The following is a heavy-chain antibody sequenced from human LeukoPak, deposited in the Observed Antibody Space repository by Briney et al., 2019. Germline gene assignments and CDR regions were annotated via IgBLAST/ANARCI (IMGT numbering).Heavy chain of an antibody. CDR3: AKGGYYYGSGSYYRIDY. Sequence: PGRSLRLSCAASGFTFDDYAMHWVRQAPGKGLEGVSGISWNSGSIGYADSVKGRFTISRDNAKNSLYLQMNSLRAEDTALYYCAKGGYYYGSGSYYRIDYWGQGTLVTVSS. CDR2: ISWNSGSI. J-gene: IGHJ4*02. CDR1: GFTFDDYA. V-gene: IGHV3-9*01. D-gene: IGHD3-10*01.